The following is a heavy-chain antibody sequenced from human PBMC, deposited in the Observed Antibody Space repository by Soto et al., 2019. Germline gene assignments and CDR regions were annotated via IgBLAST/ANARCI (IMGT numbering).Heavy chain of an antibody. D-gene: IGHD1-26*01. CDR1: GFSFSRYT. CDR3: AKDVMGASGWFDP. V-gene: IGHV3-23*01. Sequence: GGLSLSGAASGFSFSRYTMNWVRQAPGRGLEWVSGINGNGGTTYYADSVKGRFAISRDNSKNTLYLQMNSLRAEDTAVYYCAKDVMGASGWFDPWGHGTLVTVSS. J-gene: IGHJ5*02. CDR2: INGNGGTT.